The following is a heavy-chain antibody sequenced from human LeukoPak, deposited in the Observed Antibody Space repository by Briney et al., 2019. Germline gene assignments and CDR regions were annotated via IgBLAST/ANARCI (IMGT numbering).Heavy chain of an antibody. CDR1: GITFSDSH. Sequence: KAGGSLRLSCAASGITFSDSHMTWIRQVPGKGLEWVSYISNTGNSIEYADSVKGRFTTSRDNAKSSVYLQMNSLRAEDTAVYYCGRGHWGLDYWGQGTLVTVSS. CDR3: GRGHWGLDY. J-gene: IGHJ4*02. V-gene: IGHV3-11*04. D-gene: IGHD7-27*01. CDR2: ISNTGNSI.